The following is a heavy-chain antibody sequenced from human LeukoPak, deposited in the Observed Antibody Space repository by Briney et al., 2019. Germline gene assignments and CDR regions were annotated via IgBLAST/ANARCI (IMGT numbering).Heavy chain of an antibody. J-gene: IGHJ3*02. D-gene: IGHD1-26*01. CDR1: GYTFTGYY. V-gene: IGHV1-2*02. CDR2: INPNSGGT. Sequence: ASVKVSCKASGYTFTGYYMHWVRQAPGQGLEWMGWINPNSGGTNYAQEFQGRVTMTRDTSISTAYMELSRLRSDDTAVYYCARVYSGSYYGAFDIWGQGTMVTVSS. CDR3: ARVYSGSYYGAFDI.